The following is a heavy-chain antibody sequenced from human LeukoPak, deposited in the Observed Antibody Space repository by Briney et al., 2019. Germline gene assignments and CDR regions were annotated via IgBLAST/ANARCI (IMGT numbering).Heavy chain of an antibody. D-gene: IGHD7-27*01. J-gene: IGHJ3*02. CDR1: GATFSSYA. V-gene: IGHV1-69*06. Sequence: ASVKLSCKASGATFSSYAISWVRQAPGQGLEWMGGIIPIFGTANYAQKFQGRVTITADKSTSTAYMELSSLRSEDSAVYYCARAWVMTRLGDALDIWGQGTMVTVSS. CDR2: IIPIFGTA. CDR3: ARAWVMTRLGDALDI.